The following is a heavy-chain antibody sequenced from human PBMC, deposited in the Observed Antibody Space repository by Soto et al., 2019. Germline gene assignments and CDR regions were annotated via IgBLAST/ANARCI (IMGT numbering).Heavy chain of an antibody. CDR3: ARVSGSYYYGMDV. Sequence: QVQLQESGPGLVKPSGTLSLTCAVSGGSISSSNWWSWVRQAPGKGLEWVGEIYHSGSTNYNPSLKSPVTISVDKSKNQFSLNLSSVTAADTAVYYCARVSGSYYYGMDVWGQGTTVTVSS. J-gene: IGHJ6*02. D-gene: IGHD1-26*01. CDR2: IYHSGST. CDR1: GGSISSSNW. V-gene: IGHV4-4*02.